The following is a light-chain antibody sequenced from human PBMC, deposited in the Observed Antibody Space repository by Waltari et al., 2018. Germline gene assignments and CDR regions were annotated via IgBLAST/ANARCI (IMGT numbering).Light chain of an antibody. CDR1: SSDVGGYNY. CDR2: DVS. J-gene: IGLJ1*01. Sequence: QSALTQPASVSGSPGQSITISCTGTSSDVGGYNYVSWYQQHPGKAPKLMIYDVSNPPSGVSNRFSGSKSGNTASLTISGLQAEDEADYYCSSYTSSNTLGFGTGTKVTVL. CDR3: SSYTSSNTLG. V-gene: IGLV2-14*03.